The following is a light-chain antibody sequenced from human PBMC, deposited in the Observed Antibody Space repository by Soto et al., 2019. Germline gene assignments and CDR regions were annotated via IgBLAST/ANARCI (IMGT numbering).Light chain of an antibody. Sequence: EIVLTQSPGTLSLSPGERATLSCRASQSVSSSYLAWYQQKPGHAPRLLIFGASNRATGIPDRFSGSGSGTDFTLTVSRLEPEDCAVYYCQQYDSSPTFGQGTKVDIK. CDR2: GAS. CDR3: QQYDSSPT. CDR1: QSVSSSY. J-gene: IGKJ1*01. V-gene: IGKV3-20*01.